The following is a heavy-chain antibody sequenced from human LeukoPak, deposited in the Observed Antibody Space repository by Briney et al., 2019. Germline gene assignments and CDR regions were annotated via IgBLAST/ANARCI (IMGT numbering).Heavy chain of an antibody. CDR1: GGSCNGYY. J-gene: IGHJ4*02. D-gene: IGHD5-18*01. CDR3: ARGSVDKAMFPFDH. CDR2: INHSGST. Sequence: SETLSLTCAGYGGSCNGYYWSWIRPPPGQGLEWIVEINHSGSTNYNTSLKSRDSISVDTYKNQFSLKLSSVSEADTAVYCCARGSVDKAMFPFDHWGEGTLVTVSS. V-gene: IGHV4-34*01.